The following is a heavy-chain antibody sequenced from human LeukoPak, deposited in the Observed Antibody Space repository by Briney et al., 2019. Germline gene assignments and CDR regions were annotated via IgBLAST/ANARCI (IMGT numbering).Heavy chain of an antibody. CDR1: GVTLSSSF. CDR2: IYSGGNT. Sequence: GGSLRLSCVGSGVTLSSSFMSWVRQAPGKGLEWVSVIYSGGNTYYADSVKGRFTISRDNSKNTLYLQMNSLRAEDTAVYYCVRDLTWGQGTLVTVSS. J-gene: IGHJ5*02. V-gene: IGHV3-53*01. CDR3: VRDLT.